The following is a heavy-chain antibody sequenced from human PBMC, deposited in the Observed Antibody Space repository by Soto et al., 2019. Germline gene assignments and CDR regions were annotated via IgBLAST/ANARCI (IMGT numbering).Heavy chain of an antibody. CDR3: AKEERGQVFDY. D-gene: IGHD1-1*01. V-gene: IGHV3-7*05. J-gene: IGHJ4*02. Sequence: EVQLVESGGGLVQPGGSLRLSCSASGFSFSRYYISWVRQTPGKGLEWVANVNPDGSEKSFVDSVKGRFTISRDNAKNSVYLQMNSLRADDTAVYYCAKEERGQVFDYWGQGTLVTVSS. CDR2: VNPDGSEK. CDR1: GFSFSRYY.